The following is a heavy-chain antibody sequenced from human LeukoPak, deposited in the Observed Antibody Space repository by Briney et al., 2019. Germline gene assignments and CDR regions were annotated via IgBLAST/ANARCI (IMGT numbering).Heavy chain of an antibody. CDR2: MNSNDGNT. CDR3: ARGSSGYYYVPDY. D-gene: IGHD3-22*01. J-gene: IGHJ4*02. CDR1: GYTFTSYD. V-gene: IGHV1-8*01. Sequence: ASVKVSCKASGYTFTSYDINWVRQATGQGLEYMGWMNSNDGNTAYAQKFQGRVTMTRDTSTSTAYMELGSLTSDDTAVYYCARGSSGYYYVPDYWGQGTLVTVSS.